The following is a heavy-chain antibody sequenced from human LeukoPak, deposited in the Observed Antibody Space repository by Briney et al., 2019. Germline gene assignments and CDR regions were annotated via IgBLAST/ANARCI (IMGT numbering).Heavy chain of an antibody. CDR3: AKAAYCTSTSCHFSGYAQRPLDS. J-gene: IGHJ4*02. D-gene: IGHD2-2*01. CDR2: ISNDGSSK. Sequence: GGSLRLSCAASGFTFNMYGMEWVRQAPGKGLEWVAGISNDGSSKDYPDSVKGRFTISRDSSKNSMYLQMNSLRAEDTAVYYCAKAAYCTSTSCHFSGYAQRPLDSWGQGTLVTVSS. CDR1: GFTFNMYG. V-gene: IGHV3-30*18.